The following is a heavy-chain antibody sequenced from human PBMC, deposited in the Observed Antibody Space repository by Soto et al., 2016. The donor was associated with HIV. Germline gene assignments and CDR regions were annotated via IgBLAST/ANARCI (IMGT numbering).Heavy chain of an antibody. V-gene: IGHV3-21*01. CDR3: AREKGYYESSGLGY. J-gene: IGHJ4*02. CDR2: ITSSSSYI. CDR1: GFTFSSYS. Sequence: EVQLVESGGGLVKPGGSLRLSCAASGFTFSSYSMNWVRQAPGKGLEWVSSITSSSSYIYYADSVKGRFTISRDNAKNSLFLQMNGLRAEDTAVYYCAREKGYYESSGLGYWGQGTLVTVSX. D-gene: IGHD3-22*01.